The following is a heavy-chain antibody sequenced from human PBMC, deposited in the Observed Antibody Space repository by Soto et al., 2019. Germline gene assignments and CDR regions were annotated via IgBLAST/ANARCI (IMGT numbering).Heavy chain of an antibody. V-gene: IGHV3-30-3*01. CDR1: GFTFSSYA. D-gene: IGHD3-3*01. Sequence: PGGSLRLSCAASGFTFSSYAMHWVRQAPGKGLEWVAVISYDGSNKYYADSVKGRFTISRDNSKNTLYLQMNSLRAEDTAVYYCAREVYDFWSGYNYYYYGMDVWGQGTTVTVSS. CDR3: AREVYDFWSGYNYYYYGMDV. CDR2: ISYDGSNK. J-gene: IGHJ6*02.